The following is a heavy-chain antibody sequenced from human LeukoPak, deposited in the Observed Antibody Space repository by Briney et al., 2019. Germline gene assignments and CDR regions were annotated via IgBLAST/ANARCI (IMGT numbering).Heavy chain of an antibody. CDR2: INPNSGGT. D-gene: IGHD2-15*01. CDR1: GYTFTGYY. J-gene: IGHJ4*02. V-gene: IGHV1-2*06. CDR3: ARDCSGGSCYLYFDY. Sequence: ASVKVSCKASGYTFTGYYMHWVRQAPGQGLEWMGRINPNSGGTNYAQKFQGRVTMTRDTSISTAYMELSRLRSDDTAVYYCARDCSGGSCYLYFDYWGQGTLVTVSS.